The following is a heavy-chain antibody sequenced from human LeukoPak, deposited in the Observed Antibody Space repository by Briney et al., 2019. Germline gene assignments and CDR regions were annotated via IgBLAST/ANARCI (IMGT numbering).Heavy chain of an antibody. D-gene: IGHD2-2*01. CDR2: ISGSGGSI. CDR1: GFTFSSYA. CDR3: AKGLDIVLVPAAIMV. Sequence: GGSLRLSCAASGFTFSSYAMSWVRQAPGKGLEWVSAISGSGGSIYYADSVKGRFTISRDNSKNTLYLQMNSLRAEDTAVYYCAKGLDIVLVPAAIMVWGQGTLVTVSS. V-gene: IGHV3-23*01. J-gene: IGHJ4*02.